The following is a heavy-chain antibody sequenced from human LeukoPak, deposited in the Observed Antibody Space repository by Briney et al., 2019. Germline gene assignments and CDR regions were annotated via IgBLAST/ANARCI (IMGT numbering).Heavy chain of an antibody. J-gene: IGHJ4*02. V-gene: IGHV3-21*01. CDR1: GFTFSSYS. Sequence: GGSLRLSCAASGFTFSSYSMNWVRQAPGKGLEWVSSISSSSSYIYYAGSVKGRFTISRDNAKNSLYLQMNSLRAEDTAVYYCARDSRVDYYDSSGSAGFDYWGQGTLVTVSS. CDR3: ARDSRVDYYDSSGSAGFDY. CDR2: ISSSSSYI. D-gene: IGHD3-22*01.